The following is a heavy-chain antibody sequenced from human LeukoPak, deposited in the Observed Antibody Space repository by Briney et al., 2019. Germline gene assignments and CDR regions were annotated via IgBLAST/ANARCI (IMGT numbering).Heavy chain of an antibody. Sequence: SETLSLTCAVYGGSFSGHYWSWIRQPPGKGLEWIGEINHSGSTNYNPSLKSRVTISVDTSKNQFSPKLSSVTAADTAVYYCARHGYSYGYFYYYYYMDVWGKGTTVTISS. V-gene: IGHV4-34*01. CDR1: GGSFSGHY. CDR2: INHSGST. D-gene: IGHD5-18*01. CDR3: ARHGYSYGYFYYYYYMDV. J-gene: IGHJ6*03.